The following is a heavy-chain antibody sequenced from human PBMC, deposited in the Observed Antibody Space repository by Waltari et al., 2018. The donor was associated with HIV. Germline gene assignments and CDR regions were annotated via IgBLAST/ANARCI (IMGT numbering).Heavy chain of an antibody. J-gene: IGHJ5*02. D-gene: IGHD2-8*01. Sequence: EVQLVESGGGLVQPGGSLRLSCAASGFTFSSYWMSWVRQAPGKGLEWVAKIKEDGSEKYYVDSMKGRFTISRDNAKNSRYLQINSLRAEDTAVYYCAGRSPARRLNWFDPWGQGTLVIVSS. CDR1: GFTFSSYW. CDR3: AGRSPARRLNWFDP. CDR2: IKEDGSEK. V-gene: IGHV3-7*01.